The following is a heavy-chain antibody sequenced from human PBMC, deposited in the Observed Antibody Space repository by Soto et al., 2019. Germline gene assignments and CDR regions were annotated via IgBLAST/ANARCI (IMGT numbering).Heavy chain of an antibody. V-gene: IGHV3-30*03. CDR1: GFTFSSYG. CDR3: ATEYSSSSYFDY. J-gene: IGHJ4*02. D-gene: IGHD6-6*01. Sequence: PGGSLRLSCAASGFTFSSYGMHWVRQAPGKGLEWVAVISYDGSNKYYADSVKGRFTISRDNSKNTLYLQMNSLRAEDTAVYYCATEYSSSSYFDYWGQGTLVTVSS. CDR2: ISYDGSNK.